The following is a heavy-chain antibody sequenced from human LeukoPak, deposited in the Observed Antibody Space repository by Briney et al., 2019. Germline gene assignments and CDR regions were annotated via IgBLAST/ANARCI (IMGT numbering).Heavy chain of an antibody. CDR1: GGSISSYY. CDR2: IYTSGST. J-gene: IGHJ3*02. CDR3: ARVHILRCSSTSCYAGGHDAFDI. V-gene: IGHV4-4*07. Sequence: SETLSLTCTVSGGSISSYYWSWIRQPAGKGLEWIGRIYTSGSTNYNPSLKSRVTMSVDTSKNQFSLKLSPVTAADTAVYYCARVHILRCSSTSCYAGGHDAFDIWGQGTMVTVSS. D-gene: IGHD2-2*01.